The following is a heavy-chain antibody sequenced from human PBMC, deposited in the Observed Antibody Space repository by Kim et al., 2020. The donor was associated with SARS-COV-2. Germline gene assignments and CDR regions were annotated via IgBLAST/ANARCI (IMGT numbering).Heavy chain of an antibody. D-gene: IGHD3-10*01. J-gene: IGHJ6*02. CDR1: GGTFSSYA. Sequence: SVKVSCKASGGTFSSYAISWVRQAPGQGLEWMGGIIPIFGTANYAQKFQGRVTITADESTSTAYMELSSLRSEDTAVYYCARDPPKLPLEFYYGMDVWGQGTTVTVSS. CDR2: IIPIFGTA. V-gene: IGHV1-69*13. CDR3: ARDPPKLPLEFYYGMDV.